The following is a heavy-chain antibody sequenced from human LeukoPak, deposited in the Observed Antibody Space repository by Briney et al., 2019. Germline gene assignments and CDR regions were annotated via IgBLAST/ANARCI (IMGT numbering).Heavy chain of an antibody. Sequence: ASVKVSCKASGYTFTGYYMHWVRQAPGQGLEWMGWINPNTGGTNYAQKFQGRVTMTRDTSISTAYMELSRLRSDDTAVYYCARVFSVHYYGPGSYQYFDYWGQGTLVTVSS. J-gene: IGHJ4*02. D-gene: IGHD3-10*01. CDR3: ARVFSVHYYGPGSYQYFDY. V-gene: IGHV1-2*02. CDR1: GYTFTGYY. CDR2: INPNTGGT.